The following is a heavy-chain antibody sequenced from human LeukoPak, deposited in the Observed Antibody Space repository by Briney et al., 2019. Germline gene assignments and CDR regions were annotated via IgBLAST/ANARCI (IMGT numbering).Heavy chain of an antibody. CDR2: IKHDGSEE. J-gene: IGHJ4*02. V-gene: IGHV3-7*01. CDR1: GLSISRQW. D-gene: IGHD3-16*02. Sequence: PGGSLRLSCVASGLSISRQWMNWVRQAPGQGLEWVANIKHDGSEEYYVDSVKGRFTISRDDGRNSVPLQMNSVRAEDTAVYYCGYTNNFYHWGQGTLDVVSS. CDR3: GYTNNFYH.